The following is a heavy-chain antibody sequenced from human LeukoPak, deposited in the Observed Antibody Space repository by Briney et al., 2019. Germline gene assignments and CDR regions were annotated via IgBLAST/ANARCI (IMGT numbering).Heavy chain of an antibody. V-gene: IGHV3-30*02. CDR1: GFTFSSYG. Sequence: GGSLRLSCAASGFTFSSYGMHWVRQAPGKGLEWVAFIRYDGSNKYYADSVKGRFTISRDNSKNTLYLQMNSLRAEDTAVYYCAKDSYYDSSGYYYRWGQGTLVTVSS. J-gene: IGHJ4*02. D-gene: IGHD3-22*01. CDR2: IRYDGSNK. CDR3: AKDSYYDSSGYYYR.